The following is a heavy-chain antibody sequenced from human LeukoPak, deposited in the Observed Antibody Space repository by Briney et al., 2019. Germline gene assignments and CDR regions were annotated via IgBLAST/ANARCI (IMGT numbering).Heavy chain of an antibody. CDR2: INHSGST. D-gene: IGHD6-19*01. CDR1: GGSFSGYY. J-gene: IGHJ4*02. Sequence: TSETLSLTCAVYGGSFSGYYWSWIRQPPGKGLEWIGEINHSGSTNYNPSLKSRVTISVDTSKNQFSLKLSSVTAADTAVYYCARGGIAVAGRGFFDYWGQGTLVTVSS. V-gene: IGHV4-34*01. CDR3: ARGGIAVAGRGFFDY.